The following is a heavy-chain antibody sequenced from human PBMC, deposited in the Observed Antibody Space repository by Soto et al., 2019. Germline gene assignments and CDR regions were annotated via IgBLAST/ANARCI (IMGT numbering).Heavy chain of an antibody. D-gene: IGHD3-16*02. Sequence: GGSLRLSCAASGFTFSNAWINWVRQAPGKGLEWVGRIKSKIHGGTTDFAAPVKGRFAISRDDSKKVAYMEMNSLKIEDTAVYYWSTVSYSYLTVVRFDNWGHEILVTVSS. J-gene: IGHJ4*01. V-gene: IGHV3-15*07. CDR1: GFTFSNAW. CDR3: STVSYSYLTVVRFDN. CDR2: IKSKIHGGTT.